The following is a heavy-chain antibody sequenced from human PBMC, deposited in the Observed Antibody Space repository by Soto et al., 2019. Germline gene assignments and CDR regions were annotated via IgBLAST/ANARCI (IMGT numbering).Heavy chain of an antibody. Sequence: GESLKISCKGSGYSFTSYWIGWVRQMPGKGLEWMGIIYPGDSDARYSPSFQGQVTISADKFISTAYLQWSSLKASDTAMYYCARLLVVVPAATSFDYWGQGTLVTVSS. J-gene: IGHJ4*02. CDR1: GYSFTSYW. V-gene: IGHV5-51*01. D-gene: IGHD2-2*01. CDR3: ARLLVVVPAATSFDY. CDR2: IYPGDSDA.